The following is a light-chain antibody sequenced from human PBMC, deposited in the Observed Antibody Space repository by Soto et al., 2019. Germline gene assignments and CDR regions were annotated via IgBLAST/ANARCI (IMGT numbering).Light chain of an antibody. CDR1: SGHSSYA. Sequence: QPVLTQSPSASASLGASVKLTCTLSSGHSSYAIAWHQQQPEKGPRYLMKLNSDGSHSKGDGIPDRFSGSSSGAERYLTLSSLQSEDEADYYCQPWGTGIQRVFGGGAQLAVL. V-gene: IGLV4-69*01. CDR3: QPWGTGIQRV. J-gene: IGLJ3*02. CDR2: LNSDGSH.